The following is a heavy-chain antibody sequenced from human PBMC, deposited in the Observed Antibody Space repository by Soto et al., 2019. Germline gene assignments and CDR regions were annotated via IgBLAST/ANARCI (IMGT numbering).Heavy chain of an antibody. Sequence: SQTLSLTCAISGDSVSTNSSTWDWIRQSPSRGPEWLGRTYYRSKWSNDYAVSVKGRITINPDTSNNQVSLHLNSVTPDDTAVNYRARLIGNSWLDSWGQGTLVTVSS. CDR1: GDSVSTNSST. V-gene: IGHV6-1*01. CDR3: ARLIGNSWLDS. D-gene: IGHD3-16*01. CDR2: TYYRSKWSN. J-gene: IGHJ5*01.